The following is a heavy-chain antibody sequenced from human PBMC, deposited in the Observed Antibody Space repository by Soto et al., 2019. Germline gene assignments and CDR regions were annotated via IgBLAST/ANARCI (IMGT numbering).Heavy chain of an antibody. Sequence: SETLSLTCTVSGGSISSSSYYWGWIRQPPGKGLEWIGSIYYSGSTYYNPSLKSRVTISVDTSKNQFSLKLSSVTAADTAVYYCARQTSSPYGMDVWGQGTTVTVSS. D-gene: IGHD6-13*01. CDR1: GGSISSSSYY. J-gene: IGHJ6*02. CDR2: IYYSGST. V-gene: IGHV4-39*01. CDR3: ARQTSSPYGMDV.